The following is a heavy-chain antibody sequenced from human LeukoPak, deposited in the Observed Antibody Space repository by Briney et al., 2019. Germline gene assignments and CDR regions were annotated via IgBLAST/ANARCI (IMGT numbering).Heavy chain of an antibody. CDR3: ARDLLGELYFDF. CDR1: GFTFFSYT. V-gene: IGHV3-21*01. J-gene: IGHJ4*02. CDR2: ISSTSTYI. Sequence: PGESLRLSCAASGFTFFSYTMNWFRQAPGKGLEWVSSISSTSTYIYYADSVTGRFTISRDNGGNSLYLQMNSLRAEDTAVYYCARDLLGELYFDFWGQGTLVTVSS. D-gene: IGHD3-10*01.